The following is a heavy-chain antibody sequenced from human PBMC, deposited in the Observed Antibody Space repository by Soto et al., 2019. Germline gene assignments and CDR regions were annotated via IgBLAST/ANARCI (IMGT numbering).Heavy chain of an antibody. Sequence: ASVKVSCKASGYTFTNYGISWVRQAPGQGLEWMGWISAYNGKTNYAQKLQGRVTMTTDTSTSTAYMELRSLRSDDTAVYYCATGTSSGYPDAFDIWGQGTMVTVSS. CDR2: ISAYNGKT. J-gene: IGHJ3*02. CDR1: GYTFTNYG. CDR3: ATGTSSGYPDAFDI. D-gene: IGHD3-22*01. V-gene: IGHV1-18*01.